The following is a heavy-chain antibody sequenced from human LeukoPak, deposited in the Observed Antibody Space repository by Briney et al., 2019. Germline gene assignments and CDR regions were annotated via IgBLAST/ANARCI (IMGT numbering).Heavy chain of an antibody. Sequence: GGSLRLSCAASGFTFSSYWMTCVRQAPGKGLEWVANIKPDGSEKSYVDSVKGRFTISRDNAKNSLYLQMDSLRVEDAAVYYCASQPAVIDLDYWGQGTLVTVSS. J-gene: IGHJ4*02. V-gene: IGHV3-7*01. CDR1: GFTFSSYW. CDR3: ASQPAVIDLDY. D-gene: IGHD2-21*01. CDR2: IKPDGSEK.